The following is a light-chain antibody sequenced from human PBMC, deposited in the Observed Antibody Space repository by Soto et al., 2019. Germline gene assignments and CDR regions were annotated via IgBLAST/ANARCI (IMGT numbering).Light chain of an antibody. V-gene: IGKV3-15*01. J-gene: IGKJ4*01. Sequence: ERVMTQSPATLSVSPGERATLSCRASESVSSNLGWYQQKPGQAPRLLIYDASTRATGIPARFSGSGSGTEFTLTISSLHSEDFAVYYCQQYNNWPLTFGGGTKVDIK. CDR2: DAS. CDR1: ESVSSN. CDR3: QQYNNWPLT.